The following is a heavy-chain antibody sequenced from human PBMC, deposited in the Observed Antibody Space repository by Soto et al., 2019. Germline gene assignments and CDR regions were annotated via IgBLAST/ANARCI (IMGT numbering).Heavy chain of an antibody. CDR3: ARVGDYGVLIPYSTDY. D-gene: IGHD4-17*01. J-gene: IGHJ4*02. CDR1: GGSISSGGYY. Sequence: QVQLQESGPGLVKPSQTLSLTCTVSGGSISSGGYYWSWIRQHPGKGLEWIGYIYYSGSTYYGPSLKTRVTIAVDTSKNHSSLKLSSVTAADTAVYYCARVGDYGVLIPYSTDYWGQGTLVTVSS. V-gene: IGHV4-31*03. CDR2: IYYSGST.